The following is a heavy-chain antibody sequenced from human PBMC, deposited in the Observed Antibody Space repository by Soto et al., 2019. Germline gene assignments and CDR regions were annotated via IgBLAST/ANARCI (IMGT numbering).Heavy chain of an antibody. CDR2: IYPGDSDT. Sequence: GESLKISCKGSGYSFTSYWIGWVRQMPGKGLEWKGIIYPGDSDTRYSPSFQGQVTISADKSISTAYLQWSSLKASDTAMYYFARAKPRYYDSSGYPGFWFDPWGQGTRVTVS. CDR1: GYSFTSYW. CDR3: ARAKPRYYDSSGYPGFWFDP. D-gene: IGHD3-22*01. V-gene: IGHV5-51*01. J-gene: IGHJ5*02.